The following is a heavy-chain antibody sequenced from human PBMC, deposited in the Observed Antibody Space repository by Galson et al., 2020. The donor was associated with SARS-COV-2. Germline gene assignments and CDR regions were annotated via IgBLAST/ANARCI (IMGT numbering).Heavy chain of an antibody. CDR2: ISYDGSNK. CDR3: AKGRFLEPTHYYYGMDV. D-gene: IGHD3-3*01. CDR1: GFTFSSYG. Sequence: GESLKISCAASGFTFSSYGMHWVRQAPGKGLEWVAVISYDGSNKYYADSVKGRFTISRDNSKNTLYLQMNSLRAEDTAVYYCAKGRFLEPTHYYYGMDVWGQGTTVTVSS. V-gene: IGHV3-30*18. J-gene: IGHJ6*02.